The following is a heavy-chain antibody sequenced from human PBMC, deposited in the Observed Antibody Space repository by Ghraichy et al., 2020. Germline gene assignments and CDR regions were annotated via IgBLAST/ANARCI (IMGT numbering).Heavy chain of an antibody. V-gene: IGHV6-1*01. J-gene: IGHJ4*02. D-gene: IGHD4-17*01. Sequence: SQTLSLTCAISGDSVSSNSVAWSWIRQSPSRGLEWLGRTYYRSKWYSDYTISVKGRVTINPDTSQNQFSLQLNSVTPEDTAVYYCARSHYRDYSFVFDSWGQGILVTVSS. CDR3: ARSHYRDYSFVFDS. CDR1: GDSVSSNSVA. CDR2: TYYRSKWYS.